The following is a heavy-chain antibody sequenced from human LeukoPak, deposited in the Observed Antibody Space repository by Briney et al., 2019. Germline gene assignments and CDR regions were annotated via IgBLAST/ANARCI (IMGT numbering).Heavy chain of an antibody. D-gene: IGHD3/OR15-3a*01. Sequence: GGSLRLSCTASKFTFSNYAMSWVRQAPGKGPEWVSVISGSGGSTYYADSVKGRFTISRDNPKDTLFLQMNSLRTEDTAVYYCAKRSNFWTGYLDYWGQGTLVTVSS. CDR3: AKRSNFWTGYLDY. CDR2: ISGSGGST. CDR1: KFTFSNYA. J-gene: IGHJ4*02. V-gene: IGHV3-23*01.